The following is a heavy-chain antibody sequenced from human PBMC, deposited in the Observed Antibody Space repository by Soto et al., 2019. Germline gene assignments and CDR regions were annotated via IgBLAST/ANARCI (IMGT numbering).Heavy chain of an antibody. CDR1: GFTFDNYG. CDR3: AKDRDPYYYYYLMDV. Sequence: QVQLVESGGGVIQPGRSLRLSCEASGFTFDNYGMHWIRQGPGQGLEWVATMSYDGSKIYYRDSVRGLFSISRDDSKRTLYLQMNSLRAEDTAVYYCAKDRDPYYYYYLMDVWGQGTTVTVSS. J-gene: IGHJ6*02. CDR2: MSYDGSKI. V-gene: IGHV3-30*18.